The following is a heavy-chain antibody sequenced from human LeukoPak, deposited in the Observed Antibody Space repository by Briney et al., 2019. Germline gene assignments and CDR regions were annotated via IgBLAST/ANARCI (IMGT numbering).Heavy chain of an antibody. J-gene: IGHJ5*02. Sequence: GGSLRLSCAASGITFGNNWMHWVRQGPGKGLVWISRINSDGGGAIYADSVKGRFTVSRDNAKNMLYLQMNSLRAEDTAVYYCARDVPHNWFDTWGQGTLVTVSS. CDR1: GITFGNNW. CDR2: INSDGGGA. V-gene: IGHV3-74*01. CDR3: ARDVPHNWFDT.